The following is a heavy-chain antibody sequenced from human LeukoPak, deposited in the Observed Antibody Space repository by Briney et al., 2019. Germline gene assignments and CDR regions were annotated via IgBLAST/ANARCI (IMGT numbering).Heavy chain of an antibody. D-gene: IGHD2-15*01. Sequence: GGSLRLSCAASRFTFSSYEMNWVRQAPGKGLEWVSYISISGSTIYNADSVMGRFTISRDDAKNSLYLQMNSLRAEDTAVYYCVRGGGSCCRFNAFDIWGQGTMVTVSS. CDR2: ISISGSTI. CDR1: RFTFSSYE. J-gene: IGHJ3*02. V-gene: IGHV3-48*03. CDR3: VRGGGSCCRFNAFDI.